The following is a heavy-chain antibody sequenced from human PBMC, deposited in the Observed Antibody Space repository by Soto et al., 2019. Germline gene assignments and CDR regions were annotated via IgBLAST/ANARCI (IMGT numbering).Heavy chain of an antibody. CDR3: AKRRRALLTFDY. J-gene: IGHJ4*02. V-gene: IGHV3-23*04. CDR2: ISDSGGTS. D-gene: IGHD1-26*01. Sequence: EVQLVDSGGGLVQPGGSLRLSCAASGFIFSNYVMSWVRQAPGKGLEWVSSISDSGGTSYYADSVKGRFTISRDNSKNTLYLQMNSLRAEDTAIYSYAKRRRALLTFDYWGQGTLVTVSS. CDR1: GFIFSNYV.